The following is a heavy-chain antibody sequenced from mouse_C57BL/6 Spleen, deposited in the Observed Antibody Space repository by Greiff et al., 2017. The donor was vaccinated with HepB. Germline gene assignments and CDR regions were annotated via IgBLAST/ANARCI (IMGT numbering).Heavy chain of an antibody. V-gene: IGHV1-74*01. J-gene: IGHJ3*01. CDR3: AITPRLGLEAWFAY. CDR1: GYTFTSYW. D-gene: IGHD4-1*01. CDR2: IHPSDSDT. Sequence: QVQLQQPGAELVKPGASVKVSCKASGYTFTSYWMHWVKQRPGQGLVWIGRIHPSDSDTNYNHKFKGKATLTVDKSSSTAYMHLSSLTSEDSAVYYCAITPRLGLEAWFAYWGQGTLFTVSA.